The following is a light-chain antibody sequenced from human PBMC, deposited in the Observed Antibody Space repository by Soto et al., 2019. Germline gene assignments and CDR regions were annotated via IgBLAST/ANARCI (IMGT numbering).Light chain of an antibody. CDR2: AAS. Sequence: DVQMTQSPSSLSASVGDRVTITCRLRQGIAPYFAWFQQKPGKVPKLLIYAASTLQSVVPSRFSGSGSGTEFTLTISSLQPEDVATYYCQKYNSAPLTFGGGTKVEIK. CDR3: QKYNSAPLT. J-gene: IGKJ4*01. V-gene: IGKV1-27*01. CDR1: QGIAPY.